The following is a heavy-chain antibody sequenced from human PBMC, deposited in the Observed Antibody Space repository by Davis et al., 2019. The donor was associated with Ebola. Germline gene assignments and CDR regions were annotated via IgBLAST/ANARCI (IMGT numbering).Heavy chain of an antibody. J-gene: IGHJ4*02. CDR2: IFPGDSDT. CDR1: GYSFTSYW. V-gene: IGHV5-51*01. Sequence: GESLKISCKGSGYSFTSYWIVWVRQMPGKGLECMGIIFPGDSDTRYSPSFQGHVTISADKSITTAYLQWSSLKASDTAIYYCARGTNGYNPGGYFDSWGQGTLVTVSS. D-gene: IGHD5-24*01. CDR3: ARGTNGYNPGGYFDS.